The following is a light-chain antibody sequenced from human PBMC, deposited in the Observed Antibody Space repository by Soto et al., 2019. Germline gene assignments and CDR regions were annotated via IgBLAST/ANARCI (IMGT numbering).Light chain of an antibody. CDR2: AAS. CDR3: QQANSFPLT. CDR1: QDISSW. V-gene: IGKV1-12*01. Sequence: DIQVTQSPSSVSASVGDRVTITCRASQDISSWLAWYQQKPGKAPKLLIYAASSLQSGVPPRFSGSGSGTDFSLTITSLQPEDFASYYCQQANSFPLTFGGGTKVEIK. J-gene: IGKJ4*01.